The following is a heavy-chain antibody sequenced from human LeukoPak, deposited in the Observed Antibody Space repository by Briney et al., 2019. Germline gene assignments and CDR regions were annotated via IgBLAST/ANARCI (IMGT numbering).Heavy chain of an antibody. Sequence: GRSLRLSCAASGFTFSSYAMHWVRQAPGKGLEWVAVISYDGSNKYYADSVKGRFTISGDNSKNTLYLQMNSLRAEDTAVYYCARDGAFDIWGQGTMVTVSS. CDR1: GFTFSSYA. CDR2: ISYDGSNK. V-gene: IGHV3-30-3*01. J-gene: IGHJ3*02. CDR3: ARDGAFDI.